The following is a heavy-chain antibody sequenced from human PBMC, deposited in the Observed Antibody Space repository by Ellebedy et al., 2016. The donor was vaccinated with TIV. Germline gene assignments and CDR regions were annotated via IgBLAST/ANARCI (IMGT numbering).Heavy chain of an antibody. V-gene: IGHV1-3*01. CDR3: ARERRYCTGGYCYSGGMDV. Sequence: ASVKVSCKASGYTFTSYAVHWVRQAPGQRLEWMGRINVGNGNTKYSQKFQGRVTMTRNTSISTAYMELSSLRSGDTAVYYCARERRYCTGGYCYSGGMDVWGQGTTVTVS. CDR2: INVGNGNT. D-gene: IGHD2-8*02. J-gene: IGHJ6*02. CDR1: GYTFTSYA.